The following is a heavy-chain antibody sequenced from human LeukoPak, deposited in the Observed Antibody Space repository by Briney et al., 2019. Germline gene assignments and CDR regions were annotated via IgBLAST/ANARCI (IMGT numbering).Heavy chain of an antibody. J-gene: IGHJ5*02. D-gene: IGHD3-10*01. CDR1: GYTLTGDY. CDR2: INPNSGGT. Sequence: GASVKVSCKASGYTLTGDYMYWVRQAPGQGLEWMGWINPNSGGTNYAQNFQGRVTMTRDTSIRTVYMELSRLRSDDTAVYYCANTYALGNYYKGGFDPWGQGTLVTVSS. V-gene: IGHV1-2*02. CDR3: ANTYALGNYYKGGFDP.